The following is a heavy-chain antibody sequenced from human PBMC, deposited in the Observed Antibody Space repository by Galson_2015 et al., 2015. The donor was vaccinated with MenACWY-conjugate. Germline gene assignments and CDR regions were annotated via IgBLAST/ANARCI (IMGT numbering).Heavy chain of an antibody. Sequence: SETLSLTCTVSGGSISSSYWSWIRQPPGKGLEWIGYIYYSGSTNYNPSLKSRVTISVDTSKNQFSLKLSSVTAADTAVYYCASRVEMATIMIWYFDLWGRGTLVTVSS. CDR2: IYYSGST. V-gene: IGHV4-59*08. J-gene: IGHJ2*01. D-gene: IGHD5-24*01. CDR3: ASRVEMATIMIWYFDL. CDR1: GGSISSSY.